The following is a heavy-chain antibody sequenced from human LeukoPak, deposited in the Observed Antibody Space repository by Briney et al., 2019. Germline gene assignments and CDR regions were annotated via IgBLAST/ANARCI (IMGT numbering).Heavy chain of an antibody. J-gene: IGHJ4*02. CDR1: GYTFTNYA. V-gene: IGHV1-3*01. Sequence: ASVRVSCKASGYTFTNYAVHWVRQAPGQRLEWMGWINAGNGKTNYSQKFQVRVTLTRDTSASTVYMELSSLRSEDTAVYYCARGYNDLLTGHVVTYYFDYWGQGTLVTVSS. D-gene: IGHD3-9*01. CDR3: ARGYNDLLTGHVVTYYFDY. CDR2: INAGNGKT.